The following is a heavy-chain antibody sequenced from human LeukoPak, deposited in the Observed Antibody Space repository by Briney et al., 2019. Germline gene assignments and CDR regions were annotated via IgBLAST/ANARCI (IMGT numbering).Heavy chain of an antibody. J-gene: IGHJ3*02. Sequence: GGSLRLSCAASGFTFSSYEMNWVRQAPRKGLEWVSYISSSGSTIYYADSVKGRFTISRDNAKNSLYLQMNSLRAEDTAVYYCARDGWELHDAFDIWGQGTMVTVSS. D-gene: IGHD1-26*01. CDR3: ARDGWELHDAFDI. CDR2: ISSSGSTI. V-gene: IGHV3-48*03. CDR1: GFTFSSYE.